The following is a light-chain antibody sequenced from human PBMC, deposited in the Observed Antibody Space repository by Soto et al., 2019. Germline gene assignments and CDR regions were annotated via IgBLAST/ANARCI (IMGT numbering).Light chain of an antibody. V-gene: IGKV2-28*01. CDR2: LGS. Sequence: DIVMTQSPLSLPVTPGEPASISCRSSQSLLQTNGYNYLDWYLQKPGQSPQLLIYLGSNRASGVHDRFSGSGSGTDFPLKISRVEAEDVGVYYCMQALQTPWACGQGTKVEIK. CDR1: QSLLQTNGYNY. J-gene: IGKJ1*01. CDR3: MQALQTPWA.